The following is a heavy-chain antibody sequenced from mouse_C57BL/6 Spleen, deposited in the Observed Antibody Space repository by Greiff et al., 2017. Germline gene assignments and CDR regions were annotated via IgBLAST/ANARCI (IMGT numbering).Heavy chain of an antibody. CDR2: IRNKANGYTT. Sequence: EVQLVESGGGLVQPGGSPSLSCAASGFTFTDYYMSWVRPPPGKALEWLGFIRNKANGYTTEYSASVKGRFTISRDNSHSILYLQMNALRAEDSATYYCARYMGNYRYFDVWGTGTTVTVSS. J-gene: IGHJ1*03. V-gene: IGHV7-3*01. CDR3: ARYMGNYRYFDV. D-gene: IGHD2-1*01. CDR1: GFTFTDYY.